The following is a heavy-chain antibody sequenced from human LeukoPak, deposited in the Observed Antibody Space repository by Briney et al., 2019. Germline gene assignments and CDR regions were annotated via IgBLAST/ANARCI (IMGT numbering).Heavy chain of an antibody. J-gene: IGHJ6*03. D-gene: IGHD3-22*01. V-gene: IGHV3-23*01. CDR2: ISGSGGST. CDR3: AKAYYYDSSGYYYYYYYMDV. Sequence: QAGGSLRLSCAASGFTFSSYAMSWVREARGKGLEWVSAISGSGGSTYYADSVKVRFTVSRGNSKNTLYLQMNSLRAEDTAVYYCAKAYYYDSSGYYYYYYYMDVWGKGTTVTVSS. CDR1: GFTFSSYA.